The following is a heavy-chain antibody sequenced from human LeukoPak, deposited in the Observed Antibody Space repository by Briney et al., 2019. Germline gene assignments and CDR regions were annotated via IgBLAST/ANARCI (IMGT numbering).Heavy chain of an antibody. J-gene: IGHJ5*02. CDR2: IIPILGIA. D-gene: IGHD6-13*01. CDR1: GGTFSSYA. V-gene: IGHV1-69*04. Sequence: EASVKVSCKASGGTFSSYAISWVRQAPGQGLEWMGRIIPILGIANYAQKFQGRVTITADKSTSTAYMELSSLRSEDTAVYYCARTGIAAAGGGGHNWFDPWGQGTLVTVSS. CDR3: ARTGIAAAGGGGHNWFDP.